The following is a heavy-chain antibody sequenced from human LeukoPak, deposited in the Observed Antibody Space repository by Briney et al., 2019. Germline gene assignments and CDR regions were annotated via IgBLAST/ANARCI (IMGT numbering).Heavy chain of an antibody. D-gene: IGHD2-15*01. Sequence: PGGSLRLSCAASGFTFDDYAMHWVRQAPGKGLEWVSLISGDGGSTYYADSVKGRFTISRDNSKNSLYLQMNSLRTEDTALYYCAKARYCSGGSCDTIDYWGQGTPVTVSS. J-gene: IGHJ4*02. CDR1: GFTFDDYA. CDR3: AKARYCSGGSCDTIDY. CDR2: ISGDGGST. V-gene: IGHV3-43*02.